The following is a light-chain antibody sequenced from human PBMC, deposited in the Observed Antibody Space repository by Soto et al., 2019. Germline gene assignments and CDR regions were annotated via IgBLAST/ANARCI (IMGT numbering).Light chain of an antibody. Sequence: DIKMTQSPSTLSANIGDRVTITCRASQSIGSRLAWYQQKPGKAPNLLIYKASTLESGVPGRFSGSGSGTEFTLTISSLQPDDFATYYCQQYNSYPWTFGQGTKV. J-gene: IGKJ1*01. V-gene: IGKV1-5*03. CDR3: QQYNSYPWT. CDR1: QSIGSR. CDR2: KAS.